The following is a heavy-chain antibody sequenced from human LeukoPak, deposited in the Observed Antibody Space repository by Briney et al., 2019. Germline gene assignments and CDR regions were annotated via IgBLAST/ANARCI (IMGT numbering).Heavy chain of an antibody. D-gene: IGHD6-6*01. V-gene: IGHV1-18*01. Sequence: ASVKVSCKASGYTFTSYGISWVRQAPGQGLEWMGWISAYNGNTSYAQKLQGRVTMTTDTSTSTAYMELRSLRSDDTAVYYCARSTNKYSSSSGADYWGQGTLVTVSS. CDR2: ISAYNGNT. CDR1: GYTFTSYG. J-gene: IGHJ4*02. CDR3: ARSTNKYSSSSGADY.